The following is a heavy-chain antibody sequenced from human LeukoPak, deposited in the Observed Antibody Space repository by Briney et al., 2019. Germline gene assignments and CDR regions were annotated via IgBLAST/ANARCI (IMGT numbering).Heavy chain of an antibody. J-gene: IGHJ4*02. Sequence: GGSLRLSCAASGFTFGSYSMNWVRQAPGKGPEWVSSISSSSSYIYYADSVKGRFTISRDNAKNSLYLQMNSLRAEDTAVYYCARDQWVSYGSGNTGSDYWGQGTLVTVSS. CDR1: GFTFGSYS. CDR2: ISSSSSYI. V-gene: IGHV3-21*01. D-gene: IGHD3-10*01. CDR3: ARDQWVSYGSGNTGSDY.